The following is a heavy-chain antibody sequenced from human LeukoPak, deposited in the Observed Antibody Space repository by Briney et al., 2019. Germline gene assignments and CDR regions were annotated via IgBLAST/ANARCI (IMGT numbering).Heavy chain of an antibody. D-gene: IGHD2-2*01. CDR2: IKCDGSEK. V-gene: IGHV3-52*01. J-gene: IGHJ3*02. Sequence: GGSLRLSCAASGFMFSSFWMGWVRQAPGKGPEWVADIKCDGSEKCYVDSVKGRLTISRDNAKNSLYLQVNSLRAEDMTVYYCVRGVGSSTSCYVRAFDIWGQGTMVTVSS. CDR1: GFMFSSFW. CDR3: VRGVGSSTSCYVRAFDI.